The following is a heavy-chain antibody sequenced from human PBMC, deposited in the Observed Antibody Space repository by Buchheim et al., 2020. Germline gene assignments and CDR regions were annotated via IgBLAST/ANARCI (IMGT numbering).Heavy chain of an antibody. J-gene: IGHJ4*02. CDR1: RFTLSSYH. V-gene: IGHV3-33*03. CDR2: IWDDGSIQ. Sequence: AQLVESGGGVVQPGRSLRLSCVASRFTLSSYHIHWVRQAPGKGLEWVAVIWDDGSIQYYADSVKAQFTVSRDNSKSTVTLQMNSLRADDTAVYYCVRKVSDYWGGSSHFDLWGPGTL. D-gene: IGHD3-3*01. CDR3: VRKVSDYWGGSSHFDL.